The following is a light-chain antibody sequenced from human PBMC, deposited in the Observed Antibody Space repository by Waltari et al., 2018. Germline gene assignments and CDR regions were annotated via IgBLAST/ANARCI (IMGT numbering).Light chain of an antibody. CDR1: ESLLPSNGNTY. J-gene: IGKJ1*01. Sequence: DVVMTQSPLSLPVTPGEPASISCRSSESLLPSNGNTYLAWYLQKPGQSPQLRIYLGFTRASGVPDRFSGSGSGTDFTLKISRVEAEDVGIYYCMQAIRTPRTFAQGTKVEIK. CDR3: MQAIRTPRT. V-gene: IGKV2-28*01. CDR2: LGF.